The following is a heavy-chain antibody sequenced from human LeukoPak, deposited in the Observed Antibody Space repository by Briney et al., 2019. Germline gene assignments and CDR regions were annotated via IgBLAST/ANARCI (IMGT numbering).Heavy chain of an antibody. CDR1: GGTFSSYA. V-gene: IGHV1-69*04. D-gene: IGHD5-18*01. Sequence: SVKVSCKASGGTFSSYAISWVRQAPGQGLEWMGRIIPIFGIANYAQKFQGRVTITADKSTSTAYMELSSLGSEDTAVYYCARWASTGYSYGHFDYWGQGTLVTVSS. J-gene: IGHJ4*02. CDR2: IIPIFGIA. CDR3: ARWASTGYSYGHFDY.